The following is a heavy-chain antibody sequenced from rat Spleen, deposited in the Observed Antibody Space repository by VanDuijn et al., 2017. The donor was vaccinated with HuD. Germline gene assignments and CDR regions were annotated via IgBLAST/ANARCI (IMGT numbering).Heavy chain of an antibody. J-gene: IGHJ3*01. D-gene: IGHD1-10*01. CDR1: GFTFNNYG. CDR3: ARRDNNYGLGTY. CDR2: ISIGGDNA. V-gene: IGHV5S13*01. Sequence: EVQLVESGGGLVQPGKSLKLSCAASGFTFNNYGMTWVRQAPTKGLEWVASISIGGDNAYYRDSVKGRFTISSDNAKNTLYLQMDSLRSEDTATYYCARRDNNYGLGTYWGRGTLVTVSS.